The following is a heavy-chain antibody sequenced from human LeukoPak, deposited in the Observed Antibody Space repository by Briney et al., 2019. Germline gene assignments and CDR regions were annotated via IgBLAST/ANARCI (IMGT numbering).Heavy chain of an antibody. Sequence: SETLSLTCAVYGGSFSGYYWSWIRQPPGKGLEWIGEINHSGSTNYNPSLKSRVTISVDTSKNQFSLKLSSVTAADTAVYYCAKGRQWLVIGRDWFDPWGQGTLVTVSS. J-gene: IGHJ5*02. D-gene: IGHD6-19*01. CDR2: INHSGST. V-gene: IGHV4-34*01. CDR3: AKGRQWLVIGRDWFDP. CDR1: GGSFSGYY.